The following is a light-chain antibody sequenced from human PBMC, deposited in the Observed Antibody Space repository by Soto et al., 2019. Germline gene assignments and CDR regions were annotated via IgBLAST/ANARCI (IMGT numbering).Light chain of an antibody. J-gene: IGKJ1*01. CDR1: QGISNY. CDR2: SAS. CDR3: QKYYICPSWT. Sequence: DIQMTQSPSSLSASVGDRVTITCRASQGISNYLACYQRKPGKVPDLLMSSASTLQSGATSRFTGSGSWTEFTPTISSLQAEDVVAYYCQKYYICPSWTFGQGTKVDIK. V-gene: IGKV1-27*01.